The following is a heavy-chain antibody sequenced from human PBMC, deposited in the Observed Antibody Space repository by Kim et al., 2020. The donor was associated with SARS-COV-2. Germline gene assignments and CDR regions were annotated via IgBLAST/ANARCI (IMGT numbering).Heavy chain of an antibody. CDR3: ASSFGDLSLIDY. J-gene: IGHJ4*02. Sequence: SETLSLTCTVSGGSISSSSYYWGWIRQPPGKGLEWIGSIYYSGSTYYNPSLKSRVTISVDTSKNQFSLKLSSVTAADTAVYYCASSFGDLSLIDYWGQGTLVTVSS. CDR2: IYYSGST. V-gene: IGHV4-39*01. CDR1: GGSISSSSYY. D-gene: IGHD3-10*01.